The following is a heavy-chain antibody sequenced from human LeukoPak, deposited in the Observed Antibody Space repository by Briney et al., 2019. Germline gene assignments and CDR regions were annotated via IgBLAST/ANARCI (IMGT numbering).Heavy chain of an antibody. V-gene: IGHV4-61*02. CDR3: ARGRGGITGTTHFDY. Sequence: SETLSLTCTVSGGSISSGSYYWSWIRQPAGKGLEWIGRIYTSGSTNYNPSLESRVTISVDTSKNQFSLKLSSVTAADTAVYYCARGRGGITGTTHFDYWGQGTLVTVSS. CDR1: GGSISSGSYY. D-gene: IGHD1-7*01. CDR2: IYTSGST. J-gene: IGHJ4*02.